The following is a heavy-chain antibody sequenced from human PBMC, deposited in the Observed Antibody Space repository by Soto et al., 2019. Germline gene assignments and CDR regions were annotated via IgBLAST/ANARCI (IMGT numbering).Heavy chain of an antibody. CDR2: IAYSGTT. Sequence: QVQLQESGPGLVKPSQTLSLTCTVSGGSISRGNYYWSWIRQPPGKGLEWIGFIAYSGTTHYSASLRSRVSISVDTSKNPFSLELSSVTAAYTAVYYCATMGTPVTGLYYFDYWGQGTLVTVSS. J-gene: IGHJ4*02. CDR3: ATMGTPVTGLYYFDY. CDR1: GGSISRGNYY. V-gene: IGHV4-30-4*01. D-gene: IGHD4-17*01.